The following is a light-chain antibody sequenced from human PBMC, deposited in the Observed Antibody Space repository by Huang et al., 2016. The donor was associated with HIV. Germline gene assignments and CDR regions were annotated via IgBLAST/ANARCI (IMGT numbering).Light chain of an antibody. Sequence: EVIMTQSPATLSVSPGERATLSCRASQSVGSNLGLYQQRPGQSPRLLIFGASSRATGIPARFSASGSGTEFTLTISSLQSEDFAVYYCQQYNDWPRTFGQGTKLEIK. CDR2: GAS. CDR1: QSVGSN. V-gene: IGKV3-15*01. J-gene: IGKJ2*01. CDR3: QQYNDWPRT.